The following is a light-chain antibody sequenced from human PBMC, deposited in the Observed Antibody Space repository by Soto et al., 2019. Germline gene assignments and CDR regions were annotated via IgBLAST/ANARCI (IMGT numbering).Light chain of an antibody. Sequence: VLTQSPSASASLGASVKFTCTLSSGHSSYAIAWHQQQPEKGPRYLMKLNSDGSHSKGDGIPDRFSGSSSGAERYLTISSLQSEDEADYYCQTWGTGIWVFGGGTQLTVL. CDR1: SGHSSYA. CDR2: LNSDGSH. V-gene: IGLV4-69*01. J-gene: IGLJ3*02. CDR3: QTWGTGIWV.